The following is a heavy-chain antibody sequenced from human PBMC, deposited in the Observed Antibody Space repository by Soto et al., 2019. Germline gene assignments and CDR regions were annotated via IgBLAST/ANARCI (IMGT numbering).Heavy chain of an antibody. Sequence: QVQRVQSGAEVKKPGASVQVSCKASGYTFTTYDINWVRQATGQGLEWMGWMNPNSGNTGYAQKFHGRVTMTRNTSIITAYMALSSLRSADTAVYYCASRLFWSGYIGGMDVWGQGTTVTVSS. V-gene: IGHV1-8*01. J-gene: IGHJ6*02. D-gene: IGHD3-3*01. CDR1: GYTFTTYD. CDR2: MNPNSGNT. CDR3: ASRLFWSGYIGGMDV.